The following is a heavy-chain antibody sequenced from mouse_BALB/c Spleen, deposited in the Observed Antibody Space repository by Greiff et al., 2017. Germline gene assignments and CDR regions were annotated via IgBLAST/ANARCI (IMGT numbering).Heavy chain of an antibody. CDR1: GFSLTSYG. CDR2: IWAGGST. Sequence: VQLKESGPGLVAPSQSLSITCTVSGFSLTSYGVHWVRQPPGKGLEWLGVIWAGGSTNYNSALMSRLSISKDNSKSQVFLKMNSLQTDDTAMYYCARDSLYYGSPYFDYWGQGTTLTVSS. D-gene: IGHD1-1*01. CDR3: ARDSLYYGSPYFDY. V-gene: IGHV2-9*02. J-gene: IGHJ2*01.